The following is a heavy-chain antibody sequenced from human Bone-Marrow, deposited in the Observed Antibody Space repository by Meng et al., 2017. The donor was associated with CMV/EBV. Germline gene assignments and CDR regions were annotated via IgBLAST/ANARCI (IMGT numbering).Heavy chain of an antibody. J-gene: IGHJ5*02. Sequence: SVKVSCTASGGTFSSYAISWVRQAPGQGPEWMGGIIPILGIANYAQKFQGRVTITADKSTSTAYMELSSLRSEDTAVYYCARDTTPTREDVLRFLESPRGWFDPWGQGTLVTVSS. CDR1: GGTFSSYA. CDR2: IIPILGIA. CDR3: ARDTTPTREDVLRFLESPRGWFDP. V-gene: IGHV1-69*10. D-gene: IGHD3-3*01.